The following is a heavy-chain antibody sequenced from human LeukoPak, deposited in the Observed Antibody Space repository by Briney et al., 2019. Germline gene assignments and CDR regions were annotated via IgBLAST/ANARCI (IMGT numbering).Heavy chain of an antibody. D-gene: IGHD3-22*01. CDR2: IYSGGST. J-gene: IGHJ4*02. CDR1: GFTVSSSY. V-gene: IGHV3-53*01. CDR3: ATPGSSSSGYSY. Sequence: PGGSLRLSCAASGFTVSSSYMSWVRQAPGKGLEWVSVIYSGGSTYYADSVKGRFTISRDNSKNTLYLQMNSLRAEDTAVYYCATPGSSSSGYSYWGQGTLVTVSS.